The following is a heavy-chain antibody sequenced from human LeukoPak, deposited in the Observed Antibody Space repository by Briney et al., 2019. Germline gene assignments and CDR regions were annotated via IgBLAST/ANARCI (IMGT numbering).Heavy chain of an antibody. D-gene: IGHD6-19*01. CDR1: GFTFSSYW. J-gene: IGHJ6*02. CDR2: IKQDGSEK. CDR3: ARESAVADFYYYGMDV. V-gene: IGHV3-7*01. Sequence: PGGSLRLSCAASGFTFSSYWMSWVRQAPGKGLEWVANIKQDGSEKYYVDSMKGRFTISRDNAKNSLYLQMNSLRAEDTAVYYCARESAVADFYYYGMDVWGQGTTVTVSS.